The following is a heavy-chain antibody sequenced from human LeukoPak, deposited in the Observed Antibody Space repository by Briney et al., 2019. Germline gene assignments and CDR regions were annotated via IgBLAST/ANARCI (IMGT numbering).Heavy chain of an antibody. J-gene: IGHJ6*02. Sequence: SETLSLTCTVSGGSSSSNYWSWIRQSPGKGLEWIGNIYYSGSTNYNPSLKSQVTISVDTSKNQFSLKLNSVTAADTAVYYCARGQWPDFGRMDVWGQGTTVTVSS. V-gene: IGHV4-59*01. CDR1: GGSSSSNY. D-gene: IGHD3-3*01. CDR3: ARGQWPDFGRMDV. CDR2: IYYSGST.